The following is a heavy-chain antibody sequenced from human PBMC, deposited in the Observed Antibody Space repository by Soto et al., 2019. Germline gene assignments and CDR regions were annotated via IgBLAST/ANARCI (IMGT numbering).Heavy chain of an antibody. J-gene: IGHJ5*02. CDR3: ARGLTLLRFGEPPGVVRFDP. CDR1: GGSISSGGYY. D-gene: IGHD3-10*01. CDR2: IYYGGST. Sequence: SETLSLTCTVSGGSISSGGYYWSWIRQHPGKGLEWIGYIYYGGSTYYNPSLKSRVTISVDTSKNQFSLKLSSVTAADTAVYYCARGLTLLRFGEPPGVVRFDPWSQGTLVTDSS. V-gene: IGHV4-31*03.